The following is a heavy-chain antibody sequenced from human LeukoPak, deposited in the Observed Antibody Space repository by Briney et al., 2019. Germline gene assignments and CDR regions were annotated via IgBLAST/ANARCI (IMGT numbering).Heavy chain of an antibody. CDR3: VRPLGEGVDY. Sequence: GGSLRLSCAASGFTFSSYAMSWVRQAPGKGLEWVSYISNNSSAIYYADSVEGRFTISRDNAKNSLFLQMSSLRAEDTAVYYCVRPLGEGVDYWGQGTLVTVSS. J-gene: IGHJ4*02. D-gene: IGHD3-16*01. CDR2: ISNNSSAI. V-gene: IGHV3-48*04. CDR1: GFTFSSYA.